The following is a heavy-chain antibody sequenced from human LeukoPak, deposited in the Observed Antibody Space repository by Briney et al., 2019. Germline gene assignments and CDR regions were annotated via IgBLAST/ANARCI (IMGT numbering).Heavy chain of an antibody. V-gene: IGHV3-53*01. CDR2: IYSGGTI. CDR1: GFTVSSNY. CDR3: ARGYARGHYDSSGFDS. D-gene: IGHD3-22*01. Sequence: PGGSLRLSCAASGFTVSSNYMSWVRQAPGKGLEWVSVIYSGGTIYYTDSVKGRFTISRDNSKNTLYLQMNSLRAEDTAVYYCARGYARGHYDSSGFDSWGQGTLVTVSS. J-gene: IGHJ4*02.